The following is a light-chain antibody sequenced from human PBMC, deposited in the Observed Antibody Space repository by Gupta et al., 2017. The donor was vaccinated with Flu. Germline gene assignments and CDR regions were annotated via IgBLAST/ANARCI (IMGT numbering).Light chain of an antibody. CDR1: QDISRA. V-gene: IGKV1-12*01. CDR2: VAS. CDR3: QHLASVPIT. J-gene: IGKJ5*01. Sequence: DIQMTQSPSSVSASVGDRVTITCRASQDISRALAWYQQKPGKAPKVLIYVASILQSGVPSRFSGSGSGTDFTLTINGLQPEDFATYYCQHLASVPITYGQGTRLEIK.